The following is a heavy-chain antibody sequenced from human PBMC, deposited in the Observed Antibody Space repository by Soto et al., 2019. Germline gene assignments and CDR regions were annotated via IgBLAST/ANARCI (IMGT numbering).Heavy chain of an antibody. D-gene: IGHD3-10*01. CDR1: GFTFSGSA. J-gene: IGHJ4*02. CDR3: TSKESTMGPFDY. Sequence: GSLRLSCAASGFTFSGSAMHWVRQASGKGLEWVGRIRSKANSYATAYAASVKGRFTISRDDSKNTAYLQMNSLKTEDTAVYYCTSKESTMGPFDYWGQGTLVTVSS. CDR2: IRSKANSYAT. V-gene: IGHV3-73*01.